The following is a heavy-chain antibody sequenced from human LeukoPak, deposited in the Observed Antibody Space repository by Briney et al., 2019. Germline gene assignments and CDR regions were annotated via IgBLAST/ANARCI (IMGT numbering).Heavy chain of an antibody. CDR2: INHSGST. Sequence: KSSETLSLTCAVYGGSFSGYYWSWIRQPPGKGLEWIGEINHSGSTNYNPSLKSRVTISVDTSKNQFSLKLSSVTAADTAVYYCARVLHYYDSSGQSFYYFDYWGQGTLVTVSS. CDR1: GGSFSGYY. CDR3: ARVLHYYDSSGQSFYYFDY. J-gene: IGHJ4*02. V-gene: IGHV4-34*01. D-gene: IGHD3-22*01.